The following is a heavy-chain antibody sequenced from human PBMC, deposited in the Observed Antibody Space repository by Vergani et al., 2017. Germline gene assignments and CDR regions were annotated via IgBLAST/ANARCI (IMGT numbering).Heavy chain of an antibody. CDR1: GGSISSYY. D-gene: IGHD4-17*01. Sequence: QVQLQESGPGLVKPSETLSLTCTVSGGSISSYYWSWIRQPPGKGLEWIGYIYYRGSTNYNPSLKSRVTISVDTSKNQFSLKLSSVTAADTAVYYCARGGDYGDPVWFDPWGQGTLVTVSS. J-gene: IGHJ5*02. V-gene: IGHV4-59*12. CDR2: IYYRGST. CDR3: ARGGDYGDPVWFDP.